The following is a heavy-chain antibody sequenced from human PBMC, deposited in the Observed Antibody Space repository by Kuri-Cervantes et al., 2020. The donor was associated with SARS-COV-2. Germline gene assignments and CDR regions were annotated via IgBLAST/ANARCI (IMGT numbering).Heavy chain of an antibody. CDR1: GFTFSSYA. J-gene: IGHJ4*02. CDR2: ISGSGGST. V-gene: IGHV3-23*01. Sequence: GESLKISCAASGFTFSSYAMSWVRQAPGKGLEWVSAISGSGGSTYYADSVKGRFTISRDNSKNTLYLQMNSLRAEDTAVYYCAKDYGSSGYYVWGQGTLVTVSS. CDR3: AKDYGSSGYYV. D-gene: IGHD3-22*01.